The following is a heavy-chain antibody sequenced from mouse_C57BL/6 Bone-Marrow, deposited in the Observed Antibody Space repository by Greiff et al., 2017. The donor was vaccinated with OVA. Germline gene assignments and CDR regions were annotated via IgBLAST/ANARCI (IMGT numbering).Heavy chain of an antibody. CDR2: IWGDVST. CDR3: ARPGDYGYFEY. V-gene: IGHV2-3*01. Sequence: QVQLKESGPGLVAPSQSLSVTCTVSGFSLTSYGVSWVRQPPGQGLEWMGVIWGDVSTTYHSALISSLSISKDNSMSQVFVKLSSLQTDDTATDYCARPGDYGYFEYWGQGTTLTVSS. CDR1: GFSLTSYG. J-gene: IGHJ2*01. D-gene: IGHD1-1*01.